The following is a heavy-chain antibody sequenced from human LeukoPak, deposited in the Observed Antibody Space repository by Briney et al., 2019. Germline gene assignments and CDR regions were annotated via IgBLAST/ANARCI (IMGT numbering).Heavy chain of an antibody. Sequence: PGGSLRLSCAASGFTFSSYEMNWVRQAPGKGLEWVSGLYSGGSTYNADSVKGRFIISRDNSKNTLYLQMNNLRAEDTAVYHCASSYGKGAFDIWGQGTMVTVSS. V-gene: IGHV3-53*01. CDR1: GFTFSSYE. CDR2: LYSGGST. D-gene: IGHD4-17*01. CDR3: ASSYGKGAFDI. J-gene: IGHJ3*02.